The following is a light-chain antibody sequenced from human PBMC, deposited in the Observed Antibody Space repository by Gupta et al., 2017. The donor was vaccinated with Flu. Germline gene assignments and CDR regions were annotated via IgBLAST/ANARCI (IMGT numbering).Light chain of an antibody. V-gene: IGLV2-14*01. Sequence: QSALTQPASVSVTLGQSSTISCTGTANDIGLYTYVSWYQQYPGTAPTLGRFVFSNRPCGVSARFSFSNSGNADSPTLTVPQAEDEADYYCCSSRYCFSFVWVFGGGTKLTVL. J-gene: IGLJ3*02. CDR3: CSSRYCFSFVWV. CDR2: VFS. CDR1: ANDIGLYTY.